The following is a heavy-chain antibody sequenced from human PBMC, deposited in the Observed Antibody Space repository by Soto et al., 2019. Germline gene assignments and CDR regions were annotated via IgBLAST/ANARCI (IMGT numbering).Heavy chain of an antibody. J-gene: IGHJ4*02. V-gene: IGHV3-23*01. CDR2: ITGSGRDT. CDR3: AKNGLDNSPSAIDS. CDR1: GFSFNDFG. D-gene: IGHD2-8*01. Sequence: PGGSLRLSCAASGFSFNDFGMHWVRQAPGKGLDWVSGITGSGRDTYYADSVKGRFTISRDNSKNMVFLQMNSLRAEDTALYYCAKNGLDNSPSAIDSWGPGTLVTVSS.